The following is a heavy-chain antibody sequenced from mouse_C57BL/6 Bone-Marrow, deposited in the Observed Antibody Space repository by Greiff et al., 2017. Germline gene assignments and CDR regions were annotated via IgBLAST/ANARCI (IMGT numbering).Heavy chain of an antibody. CDR3: VRHDYGVDY. D-gene: IGHD2-4*01. V-gene: IGHV10-1*01. CDR2: IRSKSNNYAT. CDR1: GFSFNTYA. J-gene: IGHJ2*01. Sequence: EVKLVESGGGLVQPKGSLKLSCAASGFSFNTYAMNWVRQAPGKGLEWVARIRSKSNNYATYYADSVKDRFTISRDDSESMLYLQMNNLKTEDTAMYYCVRHDYGVDYWGQGTTLTVSS.